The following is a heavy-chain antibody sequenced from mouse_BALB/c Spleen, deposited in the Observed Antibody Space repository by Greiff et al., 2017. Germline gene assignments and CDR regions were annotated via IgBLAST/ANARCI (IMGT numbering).Heavy chain of an antibody. D-gene: IGHD3-2*01. CDR3: AREGRQLGLREAMDY. V-gene: IGHV5-4*02. J-gene: IGHJ4*01. CDR2: ISDGGSYT. CDR1: GFTFSDYY. Sequence: EVKVVESGGGLVKPGGSLKLSCAASGFTFSDYYMYWVRQTPEKRLEWVATISDGGSYTYYPDSVKGRFTISRDNAKNNLYLQMSSLKSEDTAMYYCAREGRQLGLREAMDYWGQGTSVTVSS.